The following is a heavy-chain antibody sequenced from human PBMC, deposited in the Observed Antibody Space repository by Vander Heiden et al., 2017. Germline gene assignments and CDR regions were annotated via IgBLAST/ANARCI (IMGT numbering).Heavy chain of an antibody. Sequence: EVQLVESGGGLVQPGRSLRLSCAAPGFTFDDYAMHWVRRARGKGLEWVLGITWNSGNLGYADSVKGRFTIARDNAKNSLYLQMNSLRADDTALYYCAKDIQYSTSSLAYWGQGTLVTVSS. CDR2: ITWNSGNL. CDR3: AKDIQYSTSSLAY. V-gene: IGHV3-9*01. D-gene: IGHD6-6*01. J-gene: IGHJ4*02. CDR1: GFTFDDYA.